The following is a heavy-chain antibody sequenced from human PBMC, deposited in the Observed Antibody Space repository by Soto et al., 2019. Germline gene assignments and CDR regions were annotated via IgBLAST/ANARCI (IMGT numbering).Heavy chain of an antibody. J-gene: IGHJ4*02. CDR3: ARHARRTAMVTHLDY. D-gene: IGHD5-18*01. V-gene: IGHV5-51*01. CDR1: GYSFTSYW. CDR2: IYPGDSDT. Sequence: PGESLKISCKGSGYSFTSYWIGWVRQMPGKGLGWMGIIYPGDSDTRYSPSFQGQVTISADKSISTAYLQWSSLKASDTAMYYCARHARRTAMVTHLDYWGQGTLVTVSS.